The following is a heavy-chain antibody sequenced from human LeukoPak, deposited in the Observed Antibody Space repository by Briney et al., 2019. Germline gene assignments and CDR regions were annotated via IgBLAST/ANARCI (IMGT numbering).Heavy chain of an antibody. CDR1: GFTFSSYA. CDR2: ISYDGSNK. J-gene: IGHJ4*02. V-gene: IGHV3-30-3*01. CDR3: ARDSSADYKYYFDY. D-gene: IGHD4/OR15-4a*01. Sequence: GGSLRLSCAASGFTFSSYAMHWVRQAPGKGLEWVAVISYDGSNKYYADSVKGRFTISRDNSKNTLYLQMNSLRAEDTAVYYCARDSSADYKYYFDYWGQGTLVTVSS.